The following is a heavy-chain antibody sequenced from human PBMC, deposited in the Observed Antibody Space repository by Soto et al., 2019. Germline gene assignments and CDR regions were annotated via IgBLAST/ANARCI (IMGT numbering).Heavy chain of an antibody. V-gene: IGHV4-39*01. CDR3: ARGIEYYDFWSGYYWFDY. D-gene: IGHD3-3*01. CDR1: GGSISSSSYY. J-gene: IGHJ4*02. CDR2: IYYSGST. Sequence: SETLSLTCTVSGGSISSSSYYWGWLRQPPGKGLEWIGSIYYSGSTYYNPSLKSRVTISVDTSKNQFSLKLSSVTAADTAVYYCARGIEYYDFWSGYYWFDYWGQGTLVTVSS.